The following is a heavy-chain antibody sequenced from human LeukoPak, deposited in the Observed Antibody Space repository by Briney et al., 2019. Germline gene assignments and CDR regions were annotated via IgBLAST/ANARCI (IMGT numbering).Heavy chain of an antibody. Sequence: ASVKVSCKASGYTFTSYDINWVRQATGQGLEWMGWMNPNSGNTGYAQKFQGRVTITRNTSISTAYMELSSLRSEDTAVYYCARVGGKYCSSTSCYWFDPWGQGTLVTVSS. V-gene: IGHV1-8*01. CDR1: GYTFTSYD. CDR3: ARVGGKYCSSTSCYWFDP. CDR2: MNPNSGNT. D-gene: IGHD2-2*01. J-gene: IGHJ5*02.